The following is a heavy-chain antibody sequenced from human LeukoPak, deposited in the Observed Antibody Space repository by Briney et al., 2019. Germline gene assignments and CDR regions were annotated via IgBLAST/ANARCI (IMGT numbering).Heavy chain of an antibody. CDR1: RFAFSGLW. V-gene: IGHV3-7*01. D-gene: IGHD2-15*01. CDR3: ARDQVIVSY. Sequence: GGALRLSCAASRFAFSGLWMTWVRQAPGRGLEGVANIKEDGSQKNYVCSVKGGFTISRDNAKNALYLQMDRLRAEDTGVYYCARDQVIVSYWGQGTLVTVSS. CDR2: IKEDGSQK. J-gene: IGHJ4*02.